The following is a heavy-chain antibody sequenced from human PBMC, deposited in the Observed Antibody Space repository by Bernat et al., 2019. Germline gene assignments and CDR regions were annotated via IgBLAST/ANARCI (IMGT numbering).Heavy chain of an antibody. CDR3: AREELYGDYGY. D-gene: IGHD4-17*01. CDR2: INPNSGGT. CDR1: GYTFTGYN. V-gene: IGHV1-2*02. Sequence: QVQLVQSGAEVKKPGASVKVSCKAPGYTFTGYNMHWVRKAPGQGLEWMGWINPNSGGTNYAQKFQGRVTMTRDTSISTAYMEVSRLRSDDSAVYYCAREELYGDYGYWGQGTLVTVSS. J-gene: IGHJ4*02.